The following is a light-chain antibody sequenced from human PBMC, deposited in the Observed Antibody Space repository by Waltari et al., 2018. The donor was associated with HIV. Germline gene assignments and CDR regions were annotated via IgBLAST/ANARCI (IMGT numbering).Light chain of an antibody. CDR3: QVWDTSGDPWV. Sequence: SYVLTQPPSVSVAPGQTARITCGGNNIGSKSVHWYQQKPGQAPVLVVYDATDRPSGFPERFSGSNAGNTATLTISRVEAGDEADYYCQVWDTSGDPWVFGGGTKLTVL. V-gene: IGLV3-21*02. CDR2: DAT. J-gene: IGLJ3*02. CDR1: NIGSKS.